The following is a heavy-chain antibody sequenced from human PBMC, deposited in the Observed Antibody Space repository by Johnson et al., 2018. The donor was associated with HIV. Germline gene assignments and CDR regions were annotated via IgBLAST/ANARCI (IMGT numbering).Heavy chain of an antibody. J-gene: IGHJ3*02. V-gene: IGHV3-43*02. CDR2: IYGGGTT. CDR1: VFTFDDYG. D-gene: IGHD3-10*01. CDR3: AKDIGDLGAFDI. Sequence: VQLVESGGGVVRPGGSLRLSCAASVFTFDDYGMSWVRQAPEKGLEWVSIIYGGGTTYFADSVKGRFTISRDNSKNSLYLQMNSLRTEDTALYYCAKDIGDLGAFDIWGQGTMVTVSS.